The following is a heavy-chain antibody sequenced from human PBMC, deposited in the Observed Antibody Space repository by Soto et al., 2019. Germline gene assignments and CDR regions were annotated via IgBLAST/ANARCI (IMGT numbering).Heavy chain of an antibody. V-gene: IGHV2-70*01. CDR3: ARYYDILTGYSRPPNSGSTGFDP. Sequence: GSGPTLVNPTQTLTLTCTFSGFSLSTSGMCVSWIRQPPGKALEWLALIDWDDDKYYSTSLKTRLTISKDTSKNQVVLTMTNMDPVDTATYYCARYYDILTGYSRPPNSGSTGFDPWGQGTLVTVSS. CDR2: IDWDDDK. CDR1: GFSLSTSGMC. D-gene: IGHD3-9*01. J-gene: IGHJ5*02.